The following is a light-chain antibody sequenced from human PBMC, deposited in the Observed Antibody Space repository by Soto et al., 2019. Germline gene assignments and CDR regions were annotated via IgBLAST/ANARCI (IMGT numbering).Light chain of an antibody. CDR2: DTS. CDR1: QSVSSD. CDR3: QQYHIWPPWT. Sequence: EIVLTQSPATLALSPGERATLSCRASQSVSSDLAWYQQKPGQAPRLLIFDTSDRATGIPARFSGSGSGTDFTLTISSLQSEDFAVYYCQQYHIWPPWTSGQGTKVDIK. J-gene: IGKJ1*01. V-gene: IGKV3-11*01.